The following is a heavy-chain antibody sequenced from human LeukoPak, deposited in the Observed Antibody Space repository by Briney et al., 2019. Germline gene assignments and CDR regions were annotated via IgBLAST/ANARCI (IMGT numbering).Heavy chain of an antibody. Sequence: GGSLRLSCAASGFTFSSYAIHWVRQAPGKGLEWVAAISYDGSNKYYADSVKGRFTISRDNSKNTLYLQMNSLRVEDSAVYYCAKSVEMATIMSAFDYWGQGTLVTVSS. V-gene: IGHV3-30*04. J-gene: IGHJ4*02. D-gene: IGHD5-24*01. CDR2: ISYDGSNK. CDR1: GFTFSSYA. CDR3: AKSVEMATIMSAFDY.